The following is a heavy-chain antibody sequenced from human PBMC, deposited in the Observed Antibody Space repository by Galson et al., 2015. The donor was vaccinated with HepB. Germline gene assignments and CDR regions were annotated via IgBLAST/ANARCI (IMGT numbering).Heavy chain of an antibody. V-gene: IGHV3-53*01. Sequence: SLRLSCAASGFSVSNNYVSWVRQAPGKGLEWVSVIYTGGDTYCTDSVKGRFTISRDNSKNTVSLQMNNLRAEDTAVYYCARGYCRGTSCYTDYYYYYMDVWGKGTTVTVSS. CDR2: IYTGGDT. CDR3: ARGYCRGTSCYTDYYYYYMDV. D-gene: IGHD2-2*02. CDR1: GFSVSNNY. J-gene: IGHJ6*03.